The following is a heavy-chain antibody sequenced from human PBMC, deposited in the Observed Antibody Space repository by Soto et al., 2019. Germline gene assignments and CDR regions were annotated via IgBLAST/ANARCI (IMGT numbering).Heavy chain of an antibody. CDR3: ARYCSSTSWSCRHGMDV. D-gene: IGHD2-2*01. V-gene: IGHV4-34*01. CDR2: INHSGST. Sequence: SETLSLTCAVYGGSFSGYYWSWIRQPPGKGLEWIGEINHSGSTNYNPSLKSRVTISVDTSKNQFSLKLSSVTAADTAVYYCARYCSSTSWSCRHGMDVWGQGTTVTVSS. J-gene: IGHJ6*02. CDR1: GGSFSGYY.